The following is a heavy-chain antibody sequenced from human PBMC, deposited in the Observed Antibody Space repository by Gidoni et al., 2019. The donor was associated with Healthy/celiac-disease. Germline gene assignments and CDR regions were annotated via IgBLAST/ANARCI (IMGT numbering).Heavy chain of an antibody. CDR3: ARVGPLAVGYYYYGMDV. CDR1: GFTFSSYW. D-gene: IGHD3-16*01. Sequence: EVQLVESGGGLVQPGGSLRLSCAASGFTFSSYWMSWVRQAPGKGLEWVANIKQDGSEKYYVDSVKGRFTISRDNAKNSLYLQMNSLRAEDTAVYFCARVGPLAVGYYYYGMDVWGQGTTVTVSS. CDR2: IKQDGSEK. V-gene: IGHV3-7*01. J-gene: IGHJ6*02.